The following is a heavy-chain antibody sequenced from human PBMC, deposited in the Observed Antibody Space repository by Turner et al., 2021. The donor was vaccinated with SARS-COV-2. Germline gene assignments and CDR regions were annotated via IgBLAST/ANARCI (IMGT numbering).Heavy chain of an antibody. J-gene: IGHJ3*02. CDR3: ARGYSSGWYQSGAFDI. V-gene: IGHV3-53*01. CDR2: IYSGGTT. D-gene: IGHD6-19*01. Sequence: DVQLGESGGGLVQPGGPRRRCCAPYGFTVSSNYMSWVRQAPGKGLKWVSVIYSGGTTYYADSVKGRFTISRNNSKNTLYLQMNSLRAEDTAVYYCARGYSSGWYQSGAFDIWGQGTMVTVSS. CDR1: GFTVSSNY.